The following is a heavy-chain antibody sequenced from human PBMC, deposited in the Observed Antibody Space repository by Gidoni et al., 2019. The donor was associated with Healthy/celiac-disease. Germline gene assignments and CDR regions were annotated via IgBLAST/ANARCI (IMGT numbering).Heavy chain of an antibody. CDR1: GFPFDDYA. Sequence: EVQLVESGGGLVQPGRSLRLSCAASGFPFDDYAMHWVRQAPGKGLEWVSGISWKSGSIGYADSVKGRFTISRDNAKNSLYLQMNSLRAEDTALYYCAKGPRNYDFWSGYTCYFDYWGQGTLVTVSS. CDR2: ISWKSGSI. D-gene: IGHD3-3*01. CDR3: AKGPRNYDFWSGYTCYFDY. J-gene: IGHJ4*02. V-gene: IGHV3-9*01.